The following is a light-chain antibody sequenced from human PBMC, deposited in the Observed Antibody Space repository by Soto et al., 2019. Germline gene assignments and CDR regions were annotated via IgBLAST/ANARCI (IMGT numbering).Light chain of an antibody. CDR1: QSVSSN. J-gene: IGKJ1*01. V-gene: IGKV3-15*01. Sequence: EIVMTQSPATLSVSPGERATLSCRASQSVSSNLAWYQQKPGQAPRLLIYGASTRATGIPARFSGSGSGTEFTLTISSLQSEDFAVHYCQQYNNWPPMAFGQGTKAEIK. CDR2: GAS. CDR3: QQYNNWPPMA.